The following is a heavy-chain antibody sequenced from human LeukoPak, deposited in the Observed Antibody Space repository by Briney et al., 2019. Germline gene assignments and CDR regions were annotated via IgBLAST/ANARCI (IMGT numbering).Heavy chain of an antibody. D-gene: IGHD3-3*01. V-gene: IGHV3-48*04. Sequence: GGSLRLSCAASGFTFSSYSMNWVRQAPGKGLEWVSYISSSGSTIYYADSVKGRFTISRDNAKNSLYLQMNSLRAEDTAVYYCARGYWSGSNNWFDPWGQGTLVTVSS. J-gene: IGHJ5*02. CDR3: ARGYWSGSNNWFDP. CDR2: ISSSGSTI. CDR1: GFTFSSYS.